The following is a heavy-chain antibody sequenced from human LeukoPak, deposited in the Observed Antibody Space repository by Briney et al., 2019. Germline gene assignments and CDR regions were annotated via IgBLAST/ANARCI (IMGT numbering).Heavy chain of an antibody. Sequence: GGSLRLSCTTSGFTFSHYAMHWVRQAPGKGLEWVAVIWNDGSDKYYGDSVEGRFTISRDNSKKTVYLQLSSPRVEDTAVYYCAKDAERGFDFSNSLQSWGQGTLVTVSS. CDR3: AKDAERGFDFSNSLQS. CDR1: GFTFSHYA. J-gene: IGHJ4*02. V-gene: IGHV3-33*06. D-gene: IGHD4-11*01. CDR2: IWNDGSDK.